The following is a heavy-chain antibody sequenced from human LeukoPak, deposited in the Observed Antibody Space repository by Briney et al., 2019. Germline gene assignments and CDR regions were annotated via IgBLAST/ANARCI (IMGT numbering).Heavy chain of an antibody. Sequence: PGESLRLSCAASGFTFSDYYMSWIRQAPGKGLEWVSSISSSSSYIYYADSVKGRFTISRDNAKNSLYLQMNSLRAEDTAVYYCARVRYFDWFPKEGPNAFDIWGQGTMVTVSS. CDR2: ISSSSSYI. D-gene: IGHD3-9*01. J-gene: IGHJ3*02. CDR1: GFTFSDYY. V-gene: IGHV3-11*06. CDR3: ARVRYFDWFPKEGPNAFDI.